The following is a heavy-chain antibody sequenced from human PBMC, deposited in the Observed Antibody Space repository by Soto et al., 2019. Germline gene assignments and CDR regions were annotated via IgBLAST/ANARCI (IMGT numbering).Heavy chain of an antibody. CDR1: GFNFANFG. CDR2: ISRDGRGE. V-gene: IGHV3-30*18. J-gene: IGHJ1*01. D-gene: IGHD3-3*01. Sequence: GGSLRLSCVGSGFNFANFGIQWIRQAPGKGLEWVAIISRDGRGEAFADSVKGRFAISKDNSKNTVYLQMTGLRSDDTAVYYCAKEENQNYDVAHWRQGTLVTVSS. CDR3: AKEENQNYDVAH.